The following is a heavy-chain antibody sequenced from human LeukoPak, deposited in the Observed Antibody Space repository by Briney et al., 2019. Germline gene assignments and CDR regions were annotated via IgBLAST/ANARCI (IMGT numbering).Heavy chain of an antibody. V-gene: IGHV4-59*01. CDR3: ARTWGYYYYGMDV. CDR1: GGSISSYY. CDR2: IYYSGST. D-gene: IGHD7-27*01. Sequence: PSEALSLTCTVSGGSISSYYWSWIRQPPGKGLEWIGYIYYSGSTNYNPSLKSRVTISVDTSKNQFSLKLSSVTAADTAVYYCARTWGYYYYGMDVWGQGTTVTVSS. J-gene: IGHJ6*02.